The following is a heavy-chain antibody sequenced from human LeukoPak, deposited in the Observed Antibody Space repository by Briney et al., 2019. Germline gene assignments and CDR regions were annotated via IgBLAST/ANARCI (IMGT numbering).Heavy chain of an antibody. J-gene: IGHJ4*02. Sequence: ASVKVSCKASGGTFSSYAISWVRQAPGQGLEWMGRIIPIFGTANYAQKFQGRDTITTDESTSTAYMELSSLRSEDTAVYYCARVNCGGDCYSFGYWGQGTLVTVSS. CDR1: GGTFSSYA. CDR3: ARVNCGGDCYSFGY. D-gene: IGHD2-21*02. CDR2: IIPIFGTA. V-gene: IGHV1-69*05.